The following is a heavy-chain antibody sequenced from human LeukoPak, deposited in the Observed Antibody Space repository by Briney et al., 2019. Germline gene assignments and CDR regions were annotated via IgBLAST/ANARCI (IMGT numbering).Heavy chain of an antibody. J-gene: IGHJ4*02. CDR1: GYTFTGFY. CDR3: ARGGLSSSRFPFYYDY. V-gene: IGHV1-2*02. D-gene: IGHD6-13*01. CDR2: INPNTSGT. Sequence: ASVKVSCKGSGYTFTGFYIHWVRQSAGQGLEWMGWINPNTSGTYFAQTFQGRVTMTRDTSITTAYMELSSLRSDDTAVYYCARGGLSSSRFPFYYDYWGQGTLVTVTS.